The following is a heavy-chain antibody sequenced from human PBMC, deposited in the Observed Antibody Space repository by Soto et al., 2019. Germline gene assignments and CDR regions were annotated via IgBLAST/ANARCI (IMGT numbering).Heavy chain of an antibody. CDR2: IIPIFGTA. CDR3: ARALYYYDSSGYRIGAFDI. V-gene: IGHV1-69*12. Sequence: QVQLVQSGAEVKKPGSSVKVSCKASGGTFSSYAISWVRQAPGQGLEWMGGIIPIFGTANYAQKFQGRVTITADEXXSXACXELSSLRSEDTAVYYCARALYYYDSSGYRIGAFDIWGQGTMVTVSS. J-gene: IGHJ3*02. D-gene: IGHD3-22*01. CDR1: GGTFSSYA.